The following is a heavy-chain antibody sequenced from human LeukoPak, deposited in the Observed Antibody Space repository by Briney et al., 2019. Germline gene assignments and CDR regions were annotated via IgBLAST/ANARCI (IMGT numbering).Heavy chain of an antibody. D-gene: IGHD4-17*01. Sequence: GGSLRLSCAASGLTGSHNYVSWVRQAPGKGLEWVSAIHTSGDTCYADSVKGRFTISRDTSKNTLYLQINSLRVEDTAVYYCIVFGDSNHWGQGTLVSVSS. J-gene: IGHJ5*02. CDR1: GLTGSHNY. CDR2: IHTSGDT. V-gene: IGHV3-53*01. CDR3: IVFGDSNH.